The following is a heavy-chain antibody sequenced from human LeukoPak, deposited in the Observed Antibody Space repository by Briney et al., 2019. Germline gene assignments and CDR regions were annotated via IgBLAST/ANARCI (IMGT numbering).Heavy chain of an antibody. Sequence: SVKVSCKPSGGTFISYTISWVRQAPGQGLEWMDRIIPILGIANYAHKFQGRVTITADKSTSTAYMELSSLRSEDTAVYYCARDGVVRPPDCSSTSCPYNYYYYGMDVWGQGTTVTGAS. D-gene: IGHD2-2*01. V-gene: IGHV1-69*02. CDR1: GGTFISYT. J-gene: IGHJ6*02. CDR2: IIPILGIA. CDR3: ARDGVVRPPDCSSTSCPYNYYYYGMDV.